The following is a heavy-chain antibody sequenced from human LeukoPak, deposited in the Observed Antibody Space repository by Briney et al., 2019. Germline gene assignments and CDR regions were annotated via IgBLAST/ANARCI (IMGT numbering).Heavy chain of an antibody. CDR2: IYTSGST. CDR3: ARERNRVVDY. V-gene: IGHV4-4*07. Sequence: SETLSLTCTVSGGSISSYYWSWIRQPAGKGLEWIGRIYTSGSTNYNPSLKSRVTISVDTSKNHFYLKLSSVTAADTAVYYCARERNRVVDYWGQGTLVTVSS. CDR1: GGSISSYY. J-gene: IGHJ4*02.